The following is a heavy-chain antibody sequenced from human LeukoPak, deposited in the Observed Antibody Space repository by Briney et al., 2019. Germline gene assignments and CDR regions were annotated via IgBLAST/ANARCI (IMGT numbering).Heavy chain of an antibody. CDR1: GGSFSGYY. J-gene: IGHJ4*02. V-gene: IGHV4-34*01. D-gene: IGHD2-2*01. Sequence: PSETLSLTCAVYGGSFSGYYWGWIRQPPGKGLEWIGEINHSGSTNYNPSLKSRVTISVDTSKNQFSLKLSSVTAADTAVYYCARFGCSSTSCWGYFDYWGQGTLVTVSS. CDR2: INHSGST. CDR3: ARFGCSSTSCWGYFDY.